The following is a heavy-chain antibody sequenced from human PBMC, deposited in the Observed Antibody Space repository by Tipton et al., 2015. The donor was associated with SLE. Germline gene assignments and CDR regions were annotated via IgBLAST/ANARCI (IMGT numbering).Heavy chain of an antibody. Sequence: LRLSCTVSGGSITSSFWSWIRQPAGKGLEWIGRIYTSGSTNYNPSLKNRVAMSVDTSKNQFSLKLTSVTAADTAVYYCARDEIFGVVQAFDVWGQGTMVSVSS. J-gene: IGHJ3*01. CDR2: IYTSGST. D-gene: IGHD3-3*01. V-gene: IGHV4-4*07. CDR1: GGSITSSF. CDR3: ARDEIFGVVQAFDV.